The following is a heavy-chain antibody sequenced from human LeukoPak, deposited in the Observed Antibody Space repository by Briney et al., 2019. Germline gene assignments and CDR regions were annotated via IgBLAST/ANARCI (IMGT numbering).Heavy chain of an antibody. V-gene: IGHV4-34*01. J-gene: IGHJ2*01. D-gene: IGHD6-25*01. CDR3: ARQREGYFDL. CDR1: VGSFSGYY. Sequence: PSETLSLTCAVYVGSFSGYYWSWIRQTPGKGLEWIGEINDSGTTNYNPSLKSRVTVSVLTSRNQFSLKVKSMSAADTAVYYCARQREGYFDLWGRGTLVTVSS. CDR2: INDSGTT.